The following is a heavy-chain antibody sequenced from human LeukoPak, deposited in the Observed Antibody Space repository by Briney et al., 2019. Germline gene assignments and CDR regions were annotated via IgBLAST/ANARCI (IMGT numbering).Heavy chain of an antibody. V-gene: IGHV3-30*03. CDR1: GFTFSSYG. J-gene: IGHJ2*01. Sequence: GRSLRLSCAASGFTFSSYGMHWVRQAPGKGLEWVAVISYDGSNKYYADSVKGRFTISRDNSKNTLYLQMNSLRAEDTAVYYCASRDYGDYVNWYFDLWGRGTLVTVSS. D-gene: IGHD4-17*01. CDR2: ISYDGSNK. CDR3: ASRDYGDYVNWYFDL.